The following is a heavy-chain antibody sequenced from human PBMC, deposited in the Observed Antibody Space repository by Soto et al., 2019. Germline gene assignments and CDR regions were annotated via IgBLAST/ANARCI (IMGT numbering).Heavy chain of an antibody. CDR1: GFDFSYYT. J-gene: IGHJ3*02. D-gene: IGHD4-17*01. V-gene: IGHV3-21*02. Sequence: EVQLVESGGRLVKPGDSLRLSCVASGFDFSYYTMNWVRQAPGKGLEWVSAISASSSHKYSADSVRGRFTFSRDNANNSLYRQMNNRRVEDTAVYYCARLRSDAFDIWGQGTLVTVAS. CDR2: ISASSSHK. CDR3: ARLRSDAFDI.